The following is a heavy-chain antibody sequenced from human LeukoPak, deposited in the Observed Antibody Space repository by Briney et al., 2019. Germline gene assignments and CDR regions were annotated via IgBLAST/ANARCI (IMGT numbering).Heavy chain of an antibody. CDR1: GGTFSSYA. V-gene: IGHV1-69*04. D-gene: IGHD3-10*01. CDR2: IIPILGIA. J-gene: IGHJ5*02. CDR3: ARESGFDLTGP. Sequence: SVKVSCKASGGTFSSYAISWVRQAPGQGLEWMGRIIPILGIANYAQKFQGRVTITADKSTSTAYMELSSLRSEDTAVYYCARESGFDLTGPWGQGTLVTVSS.